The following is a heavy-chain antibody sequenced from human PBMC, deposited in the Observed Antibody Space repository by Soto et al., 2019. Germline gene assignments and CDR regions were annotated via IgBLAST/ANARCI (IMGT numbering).Heavy chain of an antibody. CDR2: IFYSGST. CDR1: GGSISSSRSY. J-gene: IGHJ4*02. V-gene: IGHV4-39*01. D-gene: IGHD3-16*02. CDR3: ARSTGVIVMSY. Sequence: SETLSLTCNVSGGSISSSRSYWAWIRQPPGKGLEWIANIFYSGSTYYNPSLASRVTISVDTSKNQFSLKLSSVTAADTAVYYCARSTGVIVMSYWGQGTLVTVSS.